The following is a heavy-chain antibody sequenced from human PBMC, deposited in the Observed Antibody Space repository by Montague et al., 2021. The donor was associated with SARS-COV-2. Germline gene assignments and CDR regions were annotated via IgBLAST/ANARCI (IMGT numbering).Heavy chain of an antibody. D-gene: IGHD4/OR15-4a*01. Sequence: SLRLSCAASGFTFSSYAMHWVRQAPGKGLEWVAVISYDGSNKYYVDSVKGRFTISRDNSKNTLYLRLNSLTPEDTAVYYCARDRVPPDYRDAFDLWGRGTLVTVSS. CDR1: GFTFSSYA. V-gene: IGHV3-30*04. J-gene: IGHJ3*01. CDR3: ARDRVPPDYRDAFDL. CDR2: ISYDGSNK.